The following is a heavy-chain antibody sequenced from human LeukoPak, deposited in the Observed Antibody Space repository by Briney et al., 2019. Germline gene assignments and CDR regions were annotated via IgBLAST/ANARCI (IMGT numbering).Heavy chain of an antibody. D-gene: IGHD6-19*01. CDR1: GFTFSSYS. CDR3: ARDLEEQWLTTDY. CDR2: ITYDGRNN. Sequence: GGSLRLSCAASGFTFSSYSMHWVRQAPGKGLEWVAVITYDGRNNYDADSVKGRFTISRDNSKNPLFLQMNSLRADDTAVYYCARDLEEQWLTTDYWGQGTLVTVSS. V-gene: IGHV3-30*04. J-gene: IGHJ4*02.